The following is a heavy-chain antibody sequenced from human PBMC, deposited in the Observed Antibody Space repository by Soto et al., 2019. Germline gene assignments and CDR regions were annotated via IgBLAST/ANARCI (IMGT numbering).Heavy chain of an antibody. CDR3: ARDLDWYYYGMDV. V-gene: IGHV3-11*06. CDR2: ISSSSSYT. CDR1: GFTFIDYY. J-gene: IGHJ6*02. D-gene: IGHD2-21*01. Sequence: GGSLRLSCAASGFTFIDYYMSWIRQAPGKGLEWVSYISSSSSYTNYADSVKGRFTISRDNAKNSLYLQMNSLRAEDTAVYYCARDLDWYYYGMDVWGQGTTVTVSS.